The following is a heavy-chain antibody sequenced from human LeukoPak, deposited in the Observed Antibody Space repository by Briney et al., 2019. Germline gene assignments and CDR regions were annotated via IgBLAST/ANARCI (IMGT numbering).Heavy chain of an antibody. CDR2: ISAYNGNT. V-gene: IGHV1-18*01. D-gene: IGHD3-3*01. Sequence: GASVKVSCKASGYTFTSYGIIWVRQAPGQGLEWMGWISAYNGNTNYAQKLQGRVTMTTDTSTSTAYMELRSLRSDDTAVYYCARGPRDFWSGYLGYYFDYWGQGTLVTVSS. J-gene: IGHJ4*02. CDR1: GYTFTSYG. CDR3: ARGPRDFWSGYLGYYFDY.